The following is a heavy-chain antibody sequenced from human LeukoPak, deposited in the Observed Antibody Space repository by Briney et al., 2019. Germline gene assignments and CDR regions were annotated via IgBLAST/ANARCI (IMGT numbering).Heavy chain of an antibody. CDR2: INHSGST. V-gene: IGHV4-34*01. J-gene: IGHJ5*02. CDR3: ARGDYDILTGYYPPWGFDP. Sequence: KPSETLSLTCAVYGGSFSGYYWSWIRQPPGKGLEWIGEINHSGSTNYNPSLKSRVTISVDTSKNQFSLKLSSVTAADTAVYYCARGDYDILTGYYPPWGFDPWGQGTLVTVSS. D-gene: IGHD3-9*01. CDR1: GGSFSGYY.